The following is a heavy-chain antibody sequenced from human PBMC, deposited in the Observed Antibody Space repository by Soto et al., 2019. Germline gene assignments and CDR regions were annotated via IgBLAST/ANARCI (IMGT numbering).Heavy chain of an antibody. Sequence: PSETLSLTCTVSGGSISSYYWSWIRQPPGKGLEWIGYICYSGSTNYNPSLKSRVTISVDTSKNQFSLKLSSVTAADTAVYYCARMTFDDYFDYWGQGTLVTVSS. CDR2: ICYSGST. CDR3: ARMTFDDYFDY. CDR1: GGSISSYY. V-gene: IGHV4-59*01. J-gene: IGHJ4*02. D-gene: IGHD2-21*02.